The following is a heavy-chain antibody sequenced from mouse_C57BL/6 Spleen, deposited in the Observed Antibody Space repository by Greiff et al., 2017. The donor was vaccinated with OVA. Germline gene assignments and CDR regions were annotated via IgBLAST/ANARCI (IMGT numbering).Heavy chain of an antibody. Sequence: QVQLQQPGTELVKPGASVKLSCKASGYTFTSYWMHWVKQRPGQGLEWIGNINPSNGGTNYNEKFKSKATLTVDKSSSTAYMQLSSLTSEDSAVYYCASYLLLRQSPRYAMDYWGQGTSVTVSS. CDR3: ASYLLLRQSPRYAMDY. CDR2: INPSNGGT. CDR1: GYTFTSYW. D-gene: IGHD1-1*01. J-gene: IGHJ4*01. V-gene: IGHV1-53*01.